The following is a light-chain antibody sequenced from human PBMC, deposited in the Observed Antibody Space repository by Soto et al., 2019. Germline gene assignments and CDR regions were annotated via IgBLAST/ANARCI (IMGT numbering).Light chain of an antibody. J-gene: IGKJ1*01. V-gene: IGKV1-5*01. CDR3: LQYDSYSWT. CDR2: DAS. Sequence: DIQMTHSPSTLSASVGSRFNITCRASQSISDWLAWYQQKPGKAPNLLIFDASSLKSGIPSRFSGSGYGTEFTLTISSMQPDDFATYYCLQYDSYSWTFGQGTKVDIK. CDR1: QSISDW.